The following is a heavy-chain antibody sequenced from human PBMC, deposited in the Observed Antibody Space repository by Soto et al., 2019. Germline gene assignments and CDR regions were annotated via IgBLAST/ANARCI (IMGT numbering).Heavy chain of an antibody. D-gene: IGHD2-2*01. V-gene: IGHV4-39*01. Sequence: QLQLQESGPRLVKPSETLSLTCSVSGGSISSSSYSWGWIRQPPGKGLEWIGTIYYSGSTHYNPSLEGRVAISADTPNNQLSLRLYSVTAADTAVYYGGRQPGPCGSTTCFGYYSVDVWGQGTTVTVS. CDR3: GRQPGPCGSTTCFGYYSVDV. J-gene: IGHJ6*02. CDR2: IYYSGST. CDR1: GGSISSSSYS.